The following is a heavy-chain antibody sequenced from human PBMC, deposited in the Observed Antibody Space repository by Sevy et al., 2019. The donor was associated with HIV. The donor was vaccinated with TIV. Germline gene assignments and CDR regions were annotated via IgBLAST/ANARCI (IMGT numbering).Heavy chain of an antibody. J-gene: IGHJ3*02. V-gene: IGHV3-21*01. CDR2: ISSYDNYI. D-gene: IGHD3-10*01. CDR3: ARPYGSGSWEAFDI. CDR1: GFTFSTYT. Sequence: SLRLSCTASGFTFSTYTMNWVRQAPGKGLEWVSSISSYDNYIYYADSVKGRFTISRDNAKNSLYLQMNSLRAEDTAVYYCARPYGSGSWEAFDIWGQGTMVTVSS.